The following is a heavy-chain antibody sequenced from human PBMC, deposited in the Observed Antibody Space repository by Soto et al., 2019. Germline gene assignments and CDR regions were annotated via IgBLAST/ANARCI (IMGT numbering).Heavy chain of an antibody. Sequence: EVQLVESGGGLVQPGGSLRVSCAASGFTFTSYWMSWVRQAPGKGLERVANIKEDGSAKYYLDSVKGRFTISRDNAKNSLYLQMNSLRAEDTAVYYCAREDFYRFDYWVQGNLVTVSS. CDR1: GFTFTSYW. CDR2: IKEDGSAK. CDR3: AREDFYRFDY. V-gene: IGHV3-7*01. J-gene: IGHJ4*02.